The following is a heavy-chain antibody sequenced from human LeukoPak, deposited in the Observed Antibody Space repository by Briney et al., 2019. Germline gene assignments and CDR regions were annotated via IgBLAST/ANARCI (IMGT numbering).Heavy chain of an antibody. Sequence: SVKVSCKASGGTFSSYAINWVRQAPGQGLEWMGGTIPIFGTTNYAQKFQGRGTITADESTSTAYMELSSLRFEDTAVYYCARDSRVGVPTALWGQGTLVTVSS. D-gene: IGHD2-2*01. J-gene: IGHJ4*02. CDR3: ARDSRVGVPTAL. V-gene: IGHV1-69*13. CDR1: GGTFSSYA. CDR2: TIPIFGTT.